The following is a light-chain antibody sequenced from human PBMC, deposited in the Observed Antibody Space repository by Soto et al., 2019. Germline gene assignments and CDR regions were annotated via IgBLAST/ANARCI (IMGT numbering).Light chain of an antibody. J-gene: IGKJ5*01. CDR1: QGISSF. V-gene: IGKV1-9*01. Sequence: DIHLTQSPSFLSASVGARVTITCRASQGISSFLAWYQQKPGKAPNLLMYAASTLQSGVPSRFSGGESGTEYTLTISSLQPEDSATYYCQQLYIFPLTFGQGTRLEI. CDR2: AAS. CDR3: QQLYIFPLT.